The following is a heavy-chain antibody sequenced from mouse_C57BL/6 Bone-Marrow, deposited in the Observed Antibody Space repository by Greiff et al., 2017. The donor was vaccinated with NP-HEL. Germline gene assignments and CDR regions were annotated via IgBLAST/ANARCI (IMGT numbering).Heavy chain of an antibody. D-gene: IGHD2-3*01. J-gene: IGHJ4*01. V-gene: IGHV5-4*03. CDR2: ISDGGSYT. CDR3: ASYDGSPMDY. CDR1: GFTFSSYA. Sequence: EVKLLESGGGLVKPGGSLKLSCAASGFTFSSYAMSWVRQTPEKRLEWVATISDGGSYTYYPDNVKGRFTISRDNAKNNLYLQMSHLKSEDTAMYYCASYDGSPMDYWGQGTSVTVSS.